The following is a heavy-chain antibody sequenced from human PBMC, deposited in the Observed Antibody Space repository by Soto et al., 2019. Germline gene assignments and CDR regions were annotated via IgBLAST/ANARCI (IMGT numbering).Heavy chain of an antibody. D-gene: IGHD1-1*01. V-gene: IGHV2-5*02. CDR1: GFSLSTSGVG. Sequence: QITLKESGPTLVKPTQTLTLTCTFSGFSLSTSGVGVGWIRQPPGKALEWLALIYWDDNKRYSPSLKSRLTITKDTSKNQVVLTLTNMDPVDTCTYYCAHRAGTLYFDYWGQGTLVTVSS. J-gene: IGHJ4*02. CDR2: IYWDDNK. CDR3: AHRAGTLYFDY.